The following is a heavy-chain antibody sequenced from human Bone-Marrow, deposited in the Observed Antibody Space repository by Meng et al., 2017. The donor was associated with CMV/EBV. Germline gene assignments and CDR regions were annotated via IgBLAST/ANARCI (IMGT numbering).Heavy chain of an antibody. D-gene: IGHD2-2*02. J-gene: IGHJ6*02. V-gene: IGHV3-21*01. CDR1: GFTFSSYS. Sequence: GGSLRLSCAASGFTFSSYSMNWVRQAPGKGLEWVSSISSSSSYIYYADSVKGRFTISRDNAKNSLYLQMNSLRAEDTAVYYCARDWNQLLYRLGYYYYGMDVWGQGTTVTVSS. CDR3: ARDWNQLLYRLGYYYYGMDV. CDR2: ISSSSSYI.